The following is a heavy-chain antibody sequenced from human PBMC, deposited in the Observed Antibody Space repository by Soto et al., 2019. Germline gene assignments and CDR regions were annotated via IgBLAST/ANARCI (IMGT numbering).Heavy chain of an antibody. V-gene: IGHV1-18*01. CDR3: ARGGAVDSPSHAFDI. Sequence: ASVKASCKASGYTFTSYGISWVRQAPGQGLEWMGWISAYNGNTNYAQKFQGWVTMTRDTSISTAYMELSRLRSDDTAVYYCARGGAVDSPSHAFDIWGQGTMVTVSS. CDR1: GYTFTSYG. J-gene: IGHJ3*02. CDR2: ISAYNGNT. D-gene: IGHD6-19*01.